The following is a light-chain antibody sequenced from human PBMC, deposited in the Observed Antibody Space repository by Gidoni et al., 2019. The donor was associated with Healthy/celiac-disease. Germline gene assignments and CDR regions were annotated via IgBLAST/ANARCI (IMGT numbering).Light chain of an antibody. J-gene: IGKJ1*01. CDR2: DAS. Sequence: EIVLTQSTAILSLSPGERATLSCRASQSVSSYLAWYQQKPGQAPRLLIYDASNRATGIPARFSGSGSGTDFTLTISSLEPEDFAVYYCQQRSNWQTFGQGTKVEIK. V-gene: IGKV3-11*01. CDR1: QSVSSY. CDR3: QQRSNWQT.